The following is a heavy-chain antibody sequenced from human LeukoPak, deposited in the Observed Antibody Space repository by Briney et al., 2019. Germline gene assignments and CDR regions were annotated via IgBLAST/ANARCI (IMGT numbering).Heavy chain of an antibody. CDR1: GFTFSHYG. J-gene: IGHJ1*01. D-gene: IGHD4-11*01. CDR2: IWSDGVVK. V-gene: IGHV3-33*06. Sequence: PGGSLRLSCATSGFTFSHYGMHRVRQAPGKGLEWVAVIWSDGVVKYYGDSVKGRFTISRDNSKNTVYLQMNSLRVEDTAVYYCAKDAQRGFDFSNSLESWGQGSLDTVSS. CDR3: AKDAQRGFDFSNSLES.